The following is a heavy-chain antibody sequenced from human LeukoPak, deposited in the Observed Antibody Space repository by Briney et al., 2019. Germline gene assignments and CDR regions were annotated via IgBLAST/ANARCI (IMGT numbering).Heavy chain of an antibody. V-gene: IGHV4-59*08. CDR3: ARAVSGRFDY. D-gene: IGHD6-19*01. J-gene: IGHJ4*02. Sequence: SETLSLTCTVSGGSISSYYWSWVRQPPGKGLEWTGYIYYSGSTNYNPSLNSRVTISVDTSKNQFSLRLSSVTAADTAIYYCARAVSGRFDYWGQGTLVTVSS. CDR1: GGSISSYY. CDR2: IYYSGST.